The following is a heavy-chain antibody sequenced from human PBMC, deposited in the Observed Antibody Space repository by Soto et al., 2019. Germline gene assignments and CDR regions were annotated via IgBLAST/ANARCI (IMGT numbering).Heavy chain of an antibody. V-gene: IGHV4-30-2*01. CDR3: ARGIAVTGTYYGMDV. CDR1: GGSISSGGYS. Sequence: QLQLEESGSGLVKPSQTLSLTCAVSGGSISSGGYSWSWIRQPPGKGLEWIGYTSHSGSTFYEPSLKSRVTISVDRSKNQLSLILSSVTAADTAVYLCARGIAVTGTYYGMDVWGQGTTVTVSS. CDR2: TSHSGST. D-gene: IGHD6-19*01. J-gene: IGHJ6*02.